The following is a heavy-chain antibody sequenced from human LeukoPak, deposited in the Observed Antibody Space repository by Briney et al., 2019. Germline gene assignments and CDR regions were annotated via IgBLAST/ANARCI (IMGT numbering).Heavy chain of an antibody. J-gene: IGHJ5*02. Sequence: PSETLSLTCAASGYSISSGYYWGWIRQPPGKGLEWIGSIYHSGSTHYNPSLKSRVTISVDTSKNQFSLKLSSVTAADTAVYYCARTVLRYFDWLSQGWFDPWGQGTLVTVSS. CDR3: ARTVLRYFDWLSQGWFDP. V-gene: IGHV4-38-2*01. CDR2: IYHSGST. CDR1: GYSISSGYY. D-gene: IGHD3-9*01.